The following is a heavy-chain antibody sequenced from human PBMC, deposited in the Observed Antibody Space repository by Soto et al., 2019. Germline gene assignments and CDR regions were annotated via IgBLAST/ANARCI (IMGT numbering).Heavy chain of an antibody. CDR3: ARLYSSGWENWFDP. CDR1: GYTFTSYA. J-gene: IGHJ5*02. Sequence: QVQLVQSGAEVKKPGASVKVSCKASGYTFTSYAMHWVRQAPGQRLEWMGWINAGNGNTKYSQKFQGRVTITRDTSARTADMELSRLRSEDTAVYYCARLYSSGWENWFDPWGQGTLVTVSS. V-gene: IGHV1-3*01. D-gene: IGHD6-19*01. CDR2: INAGNGNT.